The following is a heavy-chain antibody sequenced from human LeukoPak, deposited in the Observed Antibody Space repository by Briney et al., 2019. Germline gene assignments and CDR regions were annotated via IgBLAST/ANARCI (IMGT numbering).Heavy chain of an antibody. J-gene: IGHJ4*02. Sequence: GGSLRPSCAASGFTFSSYAMSWVRQAPGKGLEWVSAISGSGGSTYYADSVKGRFTISRDNSKNTLYLQMNSLRAEDTAVYYCAKASGSDWGFDYWGQGTLVTVSS. CDR2: ISGSGGST. D-gene: IGHD1-26*01. V-gene: IGHV3-23*01. CDR3: AKASGSDWGFDY. CDR1: GFTFSSYA.